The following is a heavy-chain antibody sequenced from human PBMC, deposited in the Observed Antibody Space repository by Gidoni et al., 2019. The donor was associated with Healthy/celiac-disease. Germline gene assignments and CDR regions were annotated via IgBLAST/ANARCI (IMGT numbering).Heavy chain of an antibody. CDR1: GFSPSTSGMC. V-gene: IGHV2-70*15. Sequence: QVTLRESGPALVKPTQPLTLTCTFSGFSPSTSGMCVSWFRQPPGKALEWLARIDWDDDKYYSTSLKTRLTISKDNSNNQVVLTMTKMDPVDTATYYCARMHRLGDFDYWGQGTMVTVSS. CDR2: IDWDDDK. CDR3: ARMHRLGDFDY. D-gene: IGHD1-26*01. J-gene: IGHJ4*02.